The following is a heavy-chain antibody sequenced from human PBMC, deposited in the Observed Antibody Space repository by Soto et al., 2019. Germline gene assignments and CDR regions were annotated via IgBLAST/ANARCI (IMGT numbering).Heavy chain of an antibody. CDR1: GFTFSSYA. J-gene: IGHJ4*02. Sequence: GGSLRLSCAASGFTFSSYAMSWVRQAPGKGLEWVSAISGSGGSTYYADSVKGRFTISRDNSKNTLYLQMNSLRAEDTAVYYCASRQPFPSSTSHSGYWGQGTLVTVSS. CDR2: ISGSGGST. V-gene: IGHV3-23*01. CDR3: ASRQPFPSSTSHSGY. D-gene: IGHD2-2*01.